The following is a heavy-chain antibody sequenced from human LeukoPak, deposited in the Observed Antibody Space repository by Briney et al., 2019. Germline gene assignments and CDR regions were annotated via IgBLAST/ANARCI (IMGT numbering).Heavy chain of an antibody. CDR2: ISYDGSNK. Sequence: GRSLRLSCAASGFTFSSYAMHWVRQAPGKGLEWVAVISYDGSNKYYADSVKGRFTISRDNPKNTLYLQMNSLRAEDTAVYYCARDGSGSYLGDAFDIWGQGTMVTVSS. CDR1: GFTFSSYA. V-gene: IGHV3-30-3*01. CDR3: ARDGSGSYLGDAFDI. J-gene: IGHJ3*02. D-gene: IGHD1-26*01.